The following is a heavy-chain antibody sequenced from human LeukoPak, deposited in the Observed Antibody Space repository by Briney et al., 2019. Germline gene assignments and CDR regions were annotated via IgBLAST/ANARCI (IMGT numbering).Heavy chain of an antibody. CDR2: IGISSGNT. D-gene: IGHD1-1*01. J-gene: IGHJ4*02. V-gene: IGHV3-11*06. CDR3: ARDHNYAFAN. CDR1: GFPFSEYS. Sequence: GGSLRLSCAASGFPFSEYSMNWVRQAPGKGLEWISYIGISSGNTKYVDSVKGRFTVSGDNARNSLYLQMNSLRVEDTAVYYCARDHNYAFANWGQGTLVTVSS.